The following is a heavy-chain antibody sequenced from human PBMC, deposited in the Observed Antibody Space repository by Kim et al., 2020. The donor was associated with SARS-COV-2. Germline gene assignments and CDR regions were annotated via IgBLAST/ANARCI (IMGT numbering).Heavy chain of an antibody. CDR3: TTVSIR. CDR2: IKSKSDGGTA. Sequence: GGSLRLSCAVSGIPFSNAWFNWVRQAPGKGLEWVGRIKSKSDGGTADLAAPVKGRFAISRDDSKNTQYLLMNSLRTDDSAVYYCTTVSIRWGQGTLVTV. CDR1: GIPFSNAW. J-gene: IGHJ4*02. V-gene: IGHV3-15*01. D-gene: IGHD2-21*01.